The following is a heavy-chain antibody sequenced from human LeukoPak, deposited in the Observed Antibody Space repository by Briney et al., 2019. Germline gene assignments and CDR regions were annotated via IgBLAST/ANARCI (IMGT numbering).Heavy chain of an antibody. J-gene: IGHJ1*01. CDR1: GYTFTGYY. Sequence: ASVKVSCKASGYTFTGYYMHWVRQAPGQGLEWMGWINPNSGGTNYAQKFQGRVTMTRDTSISTAYMELSRLRSDDTAVYYCARPGQYSSPLECQHWGQGTLVTVSS. CDR2: INPNSGGT. CDR3: ARPGQYSSPLECQH. D-gene: IGHD6-13*01. V-gene: IGHV1-2*02.